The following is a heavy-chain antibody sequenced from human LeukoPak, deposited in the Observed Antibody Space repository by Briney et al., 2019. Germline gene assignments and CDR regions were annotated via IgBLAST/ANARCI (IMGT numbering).Heavy chain of an antibody. CDR3: ARHGPSSGYYYDEGLDY. V-gene: IGHV5-51*01. D-gene: IGHD3-22*01. J-gene: IGHJ4*02. CDR2: IYPGDSDT. Sequence: GESLKISCKGSGYSFTSYWIGWVRQMPGKGLEWMGIIYPGDSDTRYSPSFQGQVTISADKSISTAYLQWSSLKASDTAMYYCARHGPSSGYYYDEGLDYWGQGTLVTVSS. CDR1: GYSFTSYW.